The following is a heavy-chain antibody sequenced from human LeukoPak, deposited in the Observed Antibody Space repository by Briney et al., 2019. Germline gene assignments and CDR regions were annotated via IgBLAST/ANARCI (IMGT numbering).Heavy chain of an antibody. CDR2: IIPIFGTA. D-gene: IGHD6-6*01. CDR3: EGLYSSSPDDAFDI. CDR1: GGTFSSYA. Sequence: SVKVSCKASGGTFSSYAISWVRQAPGQGLEWMGGIIPIFGTANYAQKFQGRVTITADESTSTAYMELSSLRSEDTAVYYCEGLYSSSPDDAFDIWGQGTMVTVSS. J-gene: IGHJ3*02. V-gene: IGHV1-69*01.